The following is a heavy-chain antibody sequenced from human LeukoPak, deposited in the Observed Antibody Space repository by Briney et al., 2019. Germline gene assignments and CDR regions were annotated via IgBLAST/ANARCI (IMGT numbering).Heavy chain of an antibody. D-gene: IGHD3-22*01. CDR3: ARTSYDSSGYYYY. J-gene: IGHJ4*02. CDR1: GGSISSYY. CDR2: IYYSGST. V-gene: IGHV4-59*01. Sequence: KTSEALSLTCTVSGGSISSYYWSWIRQPPGKGLEWIGYIYYSGSTNYNPSLKSRVTISVDTSKNQFSLKLSSVTAADTAVYYCARTSYDSSGYYYYWGQGTLVTVSS.